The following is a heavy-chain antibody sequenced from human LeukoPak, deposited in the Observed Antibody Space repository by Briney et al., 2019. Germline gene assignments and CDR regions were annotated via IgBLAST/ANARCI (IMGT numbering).Heavy chain of an antibody. CDR3: ARVEGYDSSGYSGLGI. J-gene: IGHJ3*02. CDR1: GYTFTSYD. D-gene: IGHD3-22*01. Sequence: ASVKVSCKASGYTFTSYDINWVRQATGQGLEWMGWMNPNSGNTGYAQKFQGRVTITRNTSISTAYMELSSLRSEDTAVYYCARVEGYDSSGYSGLGIWGQGTMVTVSS. V-gene: IGHV1-8*03. CDR2: MNPNSGNT.